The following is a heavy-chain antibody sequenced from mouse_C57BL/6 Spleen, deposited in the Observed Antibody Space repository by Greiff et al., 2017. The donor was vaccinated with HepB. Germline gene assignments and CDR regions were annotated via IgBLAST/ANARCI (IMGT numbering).Heavy chain of an antibody. V-gene: IGHV2-5*01. J-gene: IGHJ1*03. CDR3: AKNGRDDGYPLYFDV. Sequence: QVQLKQSGPGLVQPSQRLSITCTVSGFSLTSYGVHWVRQSPGKGLEWLGVIWRGGSTDYNAAFMSRLSITKDNSKSQVFFKMNSLQADDTAIYYCAKNGRDDGYPLYFDVWGTGTTVTVSS. CDR1: GFSLTSYG. D-gene: IGHD2-3*01. CDR2: IWRGGST.